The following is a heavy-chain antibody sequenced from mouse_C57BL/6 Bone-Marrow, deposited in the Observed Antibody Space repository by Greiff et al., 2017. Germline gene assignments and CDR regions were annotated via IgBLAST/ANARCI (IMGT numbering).Heavy chain of an antibody. D-gene: IGHD2-3*01. CDR2: ILPGSGST. J-gene: IGHJ4*01. CDR3: ARFYDPYYYSMDY. CDR1: GYTFTGYW. Sequence: QVQLQQSGAELVKPGASVKLSCKASGYTFTGYWIEWVKQRPGHGLEWIGEILPGSGSTNYNEKFKGKATLTADTSSSTAYMQLSSLTAEDSAIYDCARFYDPYYYSMDYWGQGTSVTVSS. V-gene: IGHV1-9*01.